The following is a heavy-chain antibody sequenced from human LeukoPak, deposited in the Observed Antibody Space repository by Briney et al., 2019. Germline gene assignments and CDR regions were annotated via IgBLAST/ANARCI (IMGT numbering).Heavy chain of an antibody. J-gene: IGHJ4*02. V-gene: IGHV4-61*02. Sequence: SETLSLTCAVSGGSISSGGYSWSWLRQPAEKGLEWIGRISSGSTNYNPSLKSRLTMSLDTSKNQFSLRLSSVTAADTAVYYCARAAAGTGNFDYWGQGTLVTVSS. CDR1: GGSISSGGYS. D-gene: IGHD6-13*01. CDR3: ARAAAGTGNFDY. CDR2: ISSGST.